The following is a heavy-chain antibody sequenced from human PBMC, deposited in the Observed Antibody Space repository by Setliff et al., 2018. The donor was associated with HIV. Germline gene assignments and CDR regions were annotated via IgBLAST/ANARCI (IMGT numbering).Heavy chain of an antibody. J-gene: IGHJ6*03. CDR1: GYTFTNYY. Sequence: ASVKVSCKASGYTFTNYYIHWVRQAPGQGLEWMGLINPSGGRTSYAQKFQGRLTMTRDTSSSTVYMELSSLRSEDTAVYYRARGGPVLLWFGELYNYYYYMDVWGKGTTVTVSS. CDR2: INPSGGRT. V-gene: IGHV1-46*01. CDR3: ARGGPVLLWFGELYNYYYYMDV. D-gene: IGHD3-10*01.